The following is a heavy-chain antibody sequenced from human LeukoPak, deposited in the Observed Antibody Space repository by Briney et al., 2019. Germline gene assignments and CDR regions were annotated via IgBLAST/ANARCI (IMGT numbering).Heavy chain of an antibody. D-gene: IGHD1-1*01. CDR3: ARATTGTDSYYYGMDV. CDR1: GGSISSYY. J-gene: IGHJ6*02. Sequence: SETLSLTCTVSGGSISSYYWSWIRQPAGKGLEWIGRIYTSGSTNYNPSLKSQVTMSVDTSKNQFSLKLSSVTAADTAVYYCARATTGTDSYYYGMDVWGQGTTVTVSS. CDR2: IYTSGST. V-gene: IGHV4-4*07.